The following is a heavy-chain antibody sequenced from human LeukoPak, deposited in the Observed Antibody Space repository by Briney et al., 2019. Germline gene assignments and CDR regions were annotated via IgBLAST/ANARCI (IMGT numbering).Heavy chain of an antibody. J-gene: IGHJ4*02. V-gene: IGHV4-4*07. D-gene: IGHD6-19*01. Sequence: SETLSLTCTVSGVSISHYYWTWIRQPAGGGLEWIGRIDTGGSTNYNPSLKSRVTMSSDTSNNQFSLNLMSVDAADTAVYYCARGQWQIDYWGQGILVTVSP. CDR3: ARGQWQIDY. CDR1: GVSISHYY. CDR2: IDTGGST.